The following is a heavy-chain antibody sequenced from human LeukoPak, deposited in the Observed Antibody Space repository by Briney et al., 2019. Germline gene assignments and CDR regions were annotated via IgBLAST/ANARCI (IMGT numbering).Heavy chain of an antibody. Sequence: SETLSLTCTVSGGSISSGGYYWSWIRQHPGKGLEWIGYIYYSGSTYYNPSLKSRVTISVDSSKNQFSLKLSSVTAADTAVYYCARDSYSYYYGSGPRPSCAFDIWGQGTMVTVSS. CDR1: GGSISSGGYY. D-gene: IGHD3-10*01. J-gene: IGHJ3*02. CDR3: ARDSYSYYYGSGPRPSCAFDI. V-gene: IGHV4-31*03. CDR2: IYYSGST.